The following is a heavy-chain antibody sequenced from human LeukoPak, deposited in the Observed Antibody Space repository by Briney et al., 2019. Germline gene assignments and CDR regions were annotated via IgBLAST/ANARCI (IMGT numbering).Heavy chain of an antibody. CDR3: ARGKFMVRGVISPLTLSYYYYYGMDV. D-gene: IGHD3-10*01. CDR2: IKHSGST. CDR1: GLSFSGYY. J-gene: IGHJ6*02. V-gene: IGHV4-34*01. Sequence: SETLSLTCAVYGLSFSGYYWSWIRQPPGKGLEWIGEIKHSGSTNYKPYLKSRVTISVDTSKNQFSMKLSSVTDADTAVYYCARGKFMVRGVISPLTLSYYYYYGMDVWGQGTTVTVSS.